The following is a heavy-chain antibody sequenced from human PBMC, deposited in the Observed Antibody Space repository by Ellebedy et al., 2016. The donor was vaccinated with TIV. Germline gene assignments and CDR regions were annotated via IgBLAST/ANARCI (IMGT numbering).Heavy chain of an antibody. CDR2: IYHSGST. J-gene: IGHJ4*02. V-gene: IGHV4-34*01. Sequence: SETLSLTXAVYGASFSAYYWTWIRQPPGKGLEWIGEIYHSGSTNYNPSLKSRVTISVDTSRHQFSLKVSSLTAADTAVYYCATGGGSSTSLPFDYWGQGALVTVSS. D-gene: IGHD2-2*01. CDR1: GASFSAYY. CDR3: ATGGGSSTSLPFDY.